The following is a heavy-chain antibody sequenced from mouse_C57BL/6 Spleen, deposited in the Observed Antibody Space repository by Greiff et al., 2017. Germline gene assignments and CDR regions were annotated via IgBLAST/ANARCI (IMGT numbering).Heavy chain of an antibody. CDR1: GYTFTDYN. CDR2: INPNNVGT. D-gene: IGHD4-1*01. CDR3: GRDSNWSWFAC. Sequence: FQLQQSGPELVKPGASVKIPCKASGYTFTDYNMHWVKQRHGKSLEWIGDINPNNVGTIYNQKFKGKATLTVDKSSSTAYMELRSLTSEDTAVYYWGRDSNWSWFACWGQGTLVTVSA. J-gene: IGHJ3*01. V-gene: IGHV1-18*01.